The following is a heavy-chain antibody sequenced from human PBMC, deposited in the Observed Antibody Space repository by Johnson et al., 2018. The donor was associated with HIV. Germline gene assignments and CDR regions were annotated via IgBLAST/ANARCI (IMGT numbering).Heavy chain of an antibody. CDR3: ASLSGRYCSGGSCPLGACDI. CDR2: IYSGGST. CDR1: GFTVSSNY. V-gene: IGHV3-66*02. J-gene: IGHJ3*02. Sequence: VQLVESGGGLVQPGGSLTLSCAASGFTVSSNYMSWVRQAPGKGLEWVSVIYSGGSTYYADSVKGRFPLSSDISKNTLYLQMNSLRAEDTAVYYCASLSGRYCSGGSCPLGACDIWGQGTMVTVSS. D-gene: IGHD2-15*01.